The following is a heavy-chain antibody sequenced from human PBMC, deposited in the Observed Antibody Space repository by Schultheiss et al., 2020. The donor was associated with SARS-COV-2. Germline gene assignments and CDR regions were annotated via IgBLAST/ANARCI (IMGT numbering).Heavy chain of an antibody. D-gene: IGHD3-3*01. CDR2: FYHSGT. V-gene: IGHV4-38-2*01. J-gene: IGHJ6*02. Sequence: SETLSLTCGVSGYSINSGDYWDCIRQPPGKGLEWIGSFYHSGTYCTQSRVTISVDKSKNQFSLKLSSVTAADTAVYYCAAYDFWSTYGMDVWGQGTTVTVSS. CDR3: AAYDFWSTYGMDV. CDR1: GYSINSGDY.